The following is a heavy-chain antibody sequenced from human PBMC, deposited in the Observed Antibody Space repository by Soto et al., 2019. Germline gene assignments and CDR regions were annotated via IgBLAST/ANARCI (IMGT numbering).Heavy chain of an antibody. V-gene: IGHV3-30-3*01. CDR2: ISYDGSNK. D-gene: IGHD3-22*01. Sequence: QVQLVESGGGVVQPGRSLRLSCAASGFTFSSYAMHWVRQAPVKGLEWVAVISYDGSNKYYADSVKGRFTISRDNSKNTLYLQMNSLRAEETAVYYCARELLASYYDSSGYSFDYWGQGTLVTVSS. J-gene: IGHJ4*02. CDR1: GFTFSSYA. CDR3: ARELLASYYDSSGYSFDY.